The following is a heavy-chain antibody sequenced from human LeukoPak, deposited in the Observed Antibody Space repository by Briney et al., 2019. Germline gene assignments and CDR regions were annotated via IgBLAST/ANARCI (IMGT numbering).Heavy chain of an antibody. CDR2: IYHSGST. J-gene: IGHJ4*02. Sequence: SETLSLTCTVSGGSISSGGYYWSWIRQPPGKGLGWIGCIYHSGSTYYNPSLKSRVTISVDRSKNQFSLKLSSVTAADTAVYYCARLRGSPFDYWGQGTLVTVSS. CDR1: GGSISSGGYY. D-gene: IGHD3-16*01. V-gene: IGHV4-30-2*01. CDR3: ARLRGSPFDY.